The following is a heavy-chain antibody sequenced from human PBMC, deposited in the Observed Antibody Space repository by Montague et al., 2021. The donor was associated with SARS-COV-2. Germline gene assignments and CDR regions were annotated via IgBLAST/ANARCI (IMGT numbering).Heavy chain of an antibody. V-gene: IGHV4-59*01. CDR3: VWADRRDPDTAHLSYYKGMDL. J-gene: IGHJ6*02. CDR2: VYYSWRS. CDR1: GGSISTSY. D-gene: IGHD2-21*02. Sequence: SETLSLTCIVSGGSISTSYWAWIRQPPGTGLEWIGYVYYSWRSSYNSSLTSRVTISVDTSNNQVYLTLRSVTAAATAVAFCVWADRRDPDTAHLSYYKGMDLWGQGTTVTVSS.